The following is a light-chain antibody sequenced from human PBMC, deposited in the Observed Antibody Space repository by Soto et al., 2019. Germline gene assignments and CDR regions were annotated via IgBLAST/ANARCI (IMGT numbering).Light chain of an antibody. V-gene: IGLV2-14*01. CDR1: SSDVGGYNY. Sequence: QSVLTQPASVSGSPGQSITISCTGISSDVGGYNYVSWYQQHPGKAPKLMIYDVSNRPSGVSNRFSGYKSGNTASLTISGLQAEDEADYYCSSYTPSSTLGDVFGTGTKLTVL. CDR2: DVS. CDR3: SSYTPSSTLGDV. J-gene: IGLJ1*01.